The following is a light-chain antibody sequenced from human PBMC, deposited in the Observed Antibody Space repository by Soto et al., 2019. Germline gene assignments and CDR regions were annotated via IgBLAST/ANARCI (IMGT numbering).Light chain of an antibody. CDR2: DVR. J-gene: IGLJ1*01. CDR3: SSYTSISTYV. CDR1: SSDVGGYNF. Sequence: QSALTQPASVSGSPGQSITISCTGTSSDVGGYNFVSWYQQHPGKAPKLMIYDVRNRPSGVSNRFSGSKSVNTASLTISGLQAEAESDYYCSSYTSISTYVFGTGTKLTVL. V-gene: IGLV2-14*01.